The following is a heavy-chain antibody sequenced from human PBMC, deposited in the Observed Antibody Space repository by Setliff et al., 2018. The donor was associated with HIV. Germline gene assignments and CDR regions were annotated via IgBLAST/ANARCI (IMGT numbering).Heavy chain of an antibody. D-gene: IGHD6-13*01. V-gene: IGHV4-38-2*02. CDR2: IYQSGSI. J-gene: IGHJ4*02. Sequence: SETLSLTCAASGYSINSGSSRAWIRQPPGQGPQWIGSIYQSGSIYYTPSLQSRVTISVDSSKNQFSLNLRSVTAADTAVYYCAREPAAGAYYFDYWGQGTLVTVSS. CDR3: AREPAAGAYYFDY. CDR1: GYSINSGSS.